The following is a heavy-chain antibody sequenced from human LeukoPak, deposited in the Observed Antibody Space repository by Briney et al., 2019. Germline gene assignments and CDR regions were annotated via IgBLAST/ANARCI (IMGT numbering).Heavy chain of an antibody. Sequence: ASVKVSCKASGYTFTSYGISWVRQAPGQGLEWMGWISAYNGNTNYAQKLQGRVTMTTDTSTSTAYMELRSLRSDDTAVYYCARVLLPSGYSGMEESDYWGQGTLVTVSS. J-gene: IGHJ4*02. CDR3: ARVLLPSGYSGMEESDY. CDR2: ISAYNGNT. V-gene: IGHV1-18*04. D-gene: IGHD5-12*01. CDR1: GYTFTSYG.